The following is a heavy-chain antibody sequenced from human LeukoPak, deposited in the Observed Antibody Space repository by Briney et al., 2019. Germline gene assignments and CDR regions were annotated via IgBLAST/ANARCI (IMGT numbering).Heavy chain of an antibody. Sequence: GGSLRLSCAASGFTLSSYAMSCVRQTPGKGVEWVSAISGSGGSTYYADSGKGRFTISRYNSKITLYLQMNSLRAEDTAVYYCATGTYSGYDVDYWGQGTLVTVSS. D-gene: IGHD5-12*01. CDR2: ISGSGGST. V-gene: IGHV3-23*01. CDR3: ATGTYSGYDVDY. J-gene: IGHJ4*02. CDR1: GFTLSSYA.